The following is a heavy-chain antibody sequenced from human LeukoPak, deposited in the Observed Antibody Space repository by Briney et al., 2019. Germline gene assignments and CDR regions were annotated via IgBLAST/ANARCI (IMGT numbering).Heavy chain of an antibody. V-gene: IGHV4-4*09. J-gene: IGHJ4*02. CDR2: IYTSGST. CDR3: ARQGYSYGLYYFGY. CDR1: GGSISSYY. D-gene: IGHD5-18*01. Sequence: SETLSLTCTVSGGSISSYYWSWIRQPPGKGLEWIGYIYTSGSTNYNPSLKSRVTISVDTSKNQFSLKLSSVTAADTAVYYCARQGYSYGLYYFGYWGQGTLVTVSS.